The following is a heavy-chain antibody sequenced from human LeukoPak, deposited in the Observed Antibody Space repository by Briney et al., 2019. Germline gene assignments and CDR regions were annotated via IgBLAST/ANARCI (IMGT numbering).Heavy chain of an antibody. Sequence: GGSLRLSCAASGFTFSSYAMSWVRRAPGKGLEWVSAISGSGGSTYYADSVKGRFTISRDNSKNTLYLQMNSLRAEDTAVYYCAKDSGYSYGYFDYWGQGTLVTVSS. CDR2: ISGSGGST. J-gene: IGHJ4*02. D-gene: IGHD5-18*01. CDR1: GFTFSSYA. V-gene: IGHV3-23*01. CDR3: AKDSGYSYGYFDY.